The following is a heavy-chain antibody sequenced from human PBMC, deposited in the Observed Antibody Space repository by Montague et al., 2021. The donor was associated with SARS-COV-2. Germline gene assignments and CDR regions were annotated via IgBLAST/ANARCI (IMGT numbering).Heavy chain of an antibody. J-gene: IGHJ3*02. Sequence: PALVKPTQTLTLTCTSSGFSLSTSGVGVGWIRQPPGKALEWLALIYWDDDKRYSPSLKSRLTITKDTSKNQVVLTMTNMDPVYTATYYCAHRRGLLLSDAFDIWGQGTMVTVSS. CDR3: AHRRGLLLSDAFDI. V-gene: IGHV2-5*02. CDR1: GFSLSTSGVG. CDR2: IYWDDDK. D-gene: IGHD1-26*01.